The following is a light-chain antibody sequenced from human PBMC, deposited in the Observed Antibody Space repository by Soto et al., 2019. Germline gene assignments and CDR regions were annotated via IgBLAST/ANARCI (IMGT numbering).Light chain of an antibody. V-gene: IGLV2-11*01. CDR2: DVS. CDR1: SSDVGAYNY. CDR3: CSYAGSHTWA. J-gene: IGLJ3*02. Sequence: QSALTQPRSVSGSPGQSVTMSCTGTSSDVGAYNYVSWYQQYPGKAPKLMISDVSKRPSGVPDRFSGSKSGNTASLTISGLQAEDEADDHCCSYAGSHTWAFGGGTKLTVL.